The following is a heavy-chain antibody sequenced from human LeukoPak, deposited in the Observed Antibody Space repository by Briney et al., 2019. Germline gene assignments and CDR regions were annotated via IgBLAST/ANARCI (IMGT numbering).Heavy chain of an antibody. D-gene: IGHD4-17*01. CDR2: IYYSGST. CDR3: ARGPPSTVTLNNWFDP. V-gene: IGHV4-39*01. CDR1: GGSISSGDYY. J-gene: IGHJ5*02. Sequence: SETLSLTCTVSGGSISSGDYYWGWIRQPPGKGLEWIGSIYYSGSTYYNPSLKSRVTISVDTSKNQFSLKLSSVTAADTAVYYCARGPPSTVTLNNWFDPWGQGTLVTVSS.